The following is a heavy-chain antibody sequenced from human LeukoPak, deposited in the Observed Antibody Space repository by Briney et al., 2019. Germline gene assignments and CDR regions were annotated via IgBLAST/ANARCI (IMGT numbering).Heavy chain of an antibody. D-gene: IGHD3-3*01. CDR1: GLTLSSYG. J-gene: IGHJ4*02. CDR3: AKAFTIWYFDY. CDR2: ISGSGGST. V-gene: IGHV3-23*01. Sequence: GGSLRLSCAASGLTLSSYGMSWVRQAPGKGLEWVSAISGSGGSTYYADSVKGRFTISRDNSKNTLYLQMNSLRAEDTAVYYCAKAFTIWYFDYWGQGTLVTVSS.